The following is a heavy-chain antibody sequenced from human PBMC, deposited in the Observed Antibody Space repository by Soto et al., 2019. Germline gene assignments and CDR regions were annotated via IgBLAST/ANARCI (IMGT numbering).Heavy chain of an antibody. V-gene: IGHV3-30*18. CDR2: ISYDGSNK. J-gene: IGHJ6*02. CDR1: GFTFSSYG. D-gene: IGHD6-19*01. Sequence: HPGGSLRLSCAASGFTFSSYGMHWVRQAPGKGLEWVAVISYDGSNKYYAESVKGRFTISRDNSKNTLYLQMNSLRAEDTAVYYCAKADGSSGCCYYYYGMDVWGQGTTVTVSS. CDR3: AKADGSSGCCYYYYGMDV.